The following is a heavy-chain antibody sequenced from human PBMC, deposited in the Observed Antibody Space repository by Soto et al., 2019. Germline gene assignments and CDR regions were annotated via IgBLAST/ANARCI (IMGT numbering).Heavy chain of an antibody. CDR3: ARQGFGPLHGLVDV. V-gene: IGHV4-59*08. CDR1: GGSISSYY. J-gene: IGHJ6*02. D-gene: IGHD3-10*01. Sequence: PSETLSLTCTVSGGSISSYYWSWFRQSPGKRMEWIGYVHHSWGSSYNPSLQSRVAISLDTSKSQFSLNVTSVTATDTAVYYCARQGFGPLHGLVDVWGQGTTVTVSS. CDR2: VHHSWGS.